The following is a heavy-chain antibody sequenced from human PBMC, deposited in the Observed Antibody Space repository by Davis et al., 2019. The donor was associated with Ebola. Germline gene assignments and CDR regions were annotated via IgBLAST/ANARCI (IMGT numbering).Heavy chain of an antibody. CDR2: LSGDGGST. CDR1: GFTFDDYA. V-gene: IGHV3-43*02. D-gene: IGHD2-15*01. Sequence: GGSLRLSCAASGFTFDDYAMHWVRHAPGKGLEWVYVLSGDGGSTYYADSVKGRFTISRDNSKNTLYLQTNSLRAEDTAVYYCARDPLRSGSLSMDVWGQGTTVTVSS. CDR3: ARDPLRSGSLSMDV. J-gene: IGHJ6*02.